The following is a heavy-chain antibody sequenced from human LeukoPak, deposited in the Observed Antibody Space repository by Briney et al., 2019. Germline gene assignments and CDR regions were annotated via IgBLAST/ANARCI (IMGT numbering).Heavy chain of an antibody. J-gene: IGHJ2*01. D-gene: IGHD1-14*01. V-gene: IGHV4-59*01. Sequence: PSETLSLTCTVSGGSISSYYWTWIRQPPGKALEWIGYIYYSGRTSYNPSLKSRVTMSVDTSKNQFSLKLSSVTAADTAVYYCARDGNPWNLDVWGRGTLVTVSS. CDR2: IYYSGRT. CDR1: GGSISSYY. CDR3: ARDGNPWNLDV.